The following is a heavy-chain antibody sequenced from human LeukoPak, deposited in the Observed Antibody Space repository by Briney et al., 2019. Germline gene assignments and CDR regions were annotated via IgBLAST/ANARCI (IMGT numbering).Heavy chain of an antibody. CDR2: ISGSGGST. CDR3: AKAGTCFQGVIITFRSNAEYFQH. V-gene: IGHV3-23*01. Sequence: GGSLRLSCAASGFTFSSYAMSWVRQAPGKGLEWVSAISGSGGSTYYADSVKGRFTISRDNSKNTLYLQMNSLRAEDTAVYYCAKAGTCFQGVIITFRSNAEYFQHWGQGTLVTVSS. D-gene: IGHD3-10*01. J-gene: IGHJ1*01. CDR1: GFTFSSYA.